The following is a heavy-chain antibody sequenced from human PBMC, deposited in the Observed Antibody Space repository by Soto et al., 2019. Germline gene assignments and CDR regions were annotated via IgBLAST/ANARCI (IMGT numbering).Heavy chain of an antibody. CDR1: GVSISSGGYY. J-gene: IGHJ5*02. V-gene: IGHV4-31*03. CDR3: ARTVTTGEWCDP. D-gene: IGHD4-17*01. Sequence: QVQLQESGPGLVKPSQTLSLTCTVSGVSISSGGYYLSWSRQHPGKGLEWIGYIYYSGSTYYNPSLKSRVTISVDTSKNQFSLKLSSVTAADTAVYYCARTVTTGEWCDPWGQGTLVTVSS. CDR2: IYYSGST.